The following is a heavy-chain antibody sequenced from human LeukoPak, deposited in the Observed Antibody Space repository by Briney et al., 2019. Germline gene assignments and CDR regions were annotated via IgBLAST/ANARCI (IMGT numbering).Heavy chain of an antibody. D-gene: IGHD1-1*01. CDR2: MNPNSGNT. J-gene: IGHJ4*02. CDR3: ARDQIASPNWELDY. V-gene: IGHV1-8*03. CDR1: GYTFTSYD. Sequence: GASVTVSCKASGYTFTSYDINWVRQATGQGLEWMGWMNPNSGNTGYAQKFQGRVTITRNTSISTAYMELSRLTSDDTAVYYCARDQIASPNWELDYWGQGTLVTVSS.